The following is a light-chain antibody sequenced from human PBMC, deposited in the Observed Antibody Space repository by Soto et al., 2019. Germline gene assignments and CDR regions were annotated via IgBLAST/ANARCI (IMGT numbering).Light chain of an antibody. CDR2: AAS. Sequence: DIQMTQSPSSVSASVGDRVSITCRASQGVSSWVAWYQQKPGKAPKLLIFAASNLQSGVPSRFIGSGSWTDFTLTIISLQPEDFATDFCHQTNSFPPTFGQGTKVEVK. CDR1: QGVSSW. J-gene: IGKJ1*01. CDR3: HQTNSFPPT. V-gene: IGKV1-12*01.